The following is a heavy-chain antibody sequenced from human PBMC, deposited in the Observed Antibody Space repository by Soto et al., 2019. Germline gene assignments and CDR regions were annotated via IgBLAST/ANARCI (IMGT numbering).Heavy chain of an antibody. J-gene: IGHJ5*02. CDR1: GYSITAGGYY. D-gene: IGHD3-22*01. CDR3: ARMYSSGSGWFHP. CDR2: FYSSGSI. V-gene: IGHV4-31*03. Sequence: KSSETLSLTCFVSGYSITAGGYYWSWIRHHPGRGLEWIGSFYSSGSIIYNPSLRSRVSISGDTSSNQFSMSLTSVTAADTARYYCARMYSSGSGWFHPWGQGTLVTVYS.